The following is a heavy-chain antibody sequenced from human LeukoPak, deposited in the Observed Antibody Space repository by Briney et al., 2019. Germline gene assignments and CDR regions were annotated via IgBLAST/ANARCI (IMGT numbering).Heavy chain of an antibody. CDR3: ASADSLERLNDLDY. D-gene: IGHD1-1*01. CDR2: ISSSGSTI. Sequence: GGSLRLSCAASGFTFSDYYMSWIRQAPGKGLEWVSYISSSGSTIYYADSVKGRFTISRDNAKNSLYLQMNSLRAEDTAVYYCASADSLERLNDLDYWGQGTLVTVSS. V-gene: IGHV3-11*01. J-gene: IGHJ4*02. CDR1: GFTFSDYY.